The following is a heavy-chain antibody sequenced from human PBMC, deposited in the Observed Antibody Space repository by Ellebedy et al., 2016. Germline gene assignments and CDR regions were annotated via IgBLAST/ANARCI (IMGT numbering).Heavy chain of an antibody. CDR3: ARDRRSSSSWYGHLDY. CDR2: IWSDGRNK. CDR1: GITFSTFG. J-gene: IGHJ4*02. D-gene: IGHD6-13*01. Sequence: GGSLRLXCEASGITFSTFGMHWVRQAPGKGLEWVAVIWSDGRNKYYLDSVKGRFTISRDNSKNTLYLQMNSLRAEDTAVYYCARDRRSSSSWYGHLDYWGQGTLVTVSS. V-gene: IGHV3-33*08.